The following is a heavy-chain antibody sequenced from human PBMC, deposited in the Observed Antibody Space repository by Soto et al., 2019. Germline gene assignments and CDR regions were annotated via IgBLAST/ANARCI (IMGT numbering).Heavy chain of an antibody. D-gene: IGHD3-10*01. J-gene: IGHJ4*02. CDR1: GFTVSNNY. V-gene: IGHV3-53*01. Sequence: EVQLVESGGGLIQPGGSLRLSCAVSGFTVSNNYMSWVRQAPGKGLEGVSVIYSGGYTAYGDSVKGRFTISRDNSKNTLLRQVTSLRAHAPGVYYGGTPPGGGGYWGQGTLVTVSS. CDR2: IYSGGYT. CDR3: GTPPGGGGY.